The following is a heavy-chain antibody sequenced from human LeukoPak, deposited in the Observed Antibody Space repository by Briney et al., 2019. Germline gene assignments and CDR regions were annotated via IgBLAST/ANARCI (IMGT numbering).Heavy chain of an antibody. V-gene: IGHV4-59*01. Sequence: ASETLSLTCTVSGGSISSYYWSWIRQPPGKGLEWIGYIYYSGSTNYNPSLKSRVTISVDTSKNQFSLKLSSVTAADTAVYYCARDRGYSGYDGYYYYGMDVWGQGTTVTVSS. CDR3: ARDRGYSGYDGYYYYGMDV. CDR2: IYYSGST. D-gene: IGHD5-12*01. J-gene: IGHJ6*02. CDR1: GGSISSYY.